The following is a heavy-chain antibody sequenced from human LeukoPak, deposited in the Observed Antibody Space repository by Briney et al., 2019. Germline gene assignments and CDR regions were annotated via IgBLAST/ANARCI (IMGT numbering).Heavy chain of an antibody. CDR2: IYYSGST. CDR3: ARVGLLYALDY. CDR1: GFTFSSDAM. Sequence: PGGSLRLPCTSSGFTFSSDAMTWVRQPPGKGLEWIGSIYYSGSTYYNPSLKSRVTISVDTSKNQFSLKLSSVTAADTAVYYCARVGLLYALDYWGQGTLVTVSS. J-gene: IGHJ4*02. V-gene: IGHV4-38-2*02. D-gene: IGHD5/OR15-5a*01.